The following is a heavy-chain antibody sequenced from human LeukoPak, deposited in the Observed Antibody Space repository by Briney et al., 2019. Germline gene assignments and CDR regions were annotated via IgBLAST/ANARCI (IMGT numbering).Heavy chain of an antibody. CDR2: ISSSSSYI. J-gene: IGHJ4*02. D-gene: IGHD3-9*01. CDR1: GFTFSSYS. Sequence: GGSLRLSCAASGFTFSSYSMNWVRQATGKGLEWVSSISSSSSYIYYADSVKGRFTISRDNAKNSLYLQMNSLRAEDTAVYYCARKLRYFDWLSDYRYYFDYWGQGTLVTVSS. CDR3: ARKLRYFDWLSDYRYYFDY. V-gene: IGHV3-21*01.